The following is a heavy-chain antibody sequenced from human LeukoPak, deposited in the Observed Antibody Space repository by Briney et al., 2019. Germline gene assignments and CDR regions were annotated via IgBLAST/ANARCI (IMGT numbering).Heavy chain of an antibody. CDR3: ARDSLQDRDSSGTRLDY. J-gene: IGHJ4*02. CDR2: ISAYNGNK. Sequence: GESLKISCKGSGYSFTSYGISWVRQAPGQGLEWMGWISAYNGNKKYSQKLQGRVTMTTDTSTSTAYMELRSLRSDDTAVYYCARDSLQDRDSSGTRLDYWGQGTLVTVSS. D-gene: IGHD3-22*01. CDR1: GYSFTSYG. V-gene: IGHV1-18*01.